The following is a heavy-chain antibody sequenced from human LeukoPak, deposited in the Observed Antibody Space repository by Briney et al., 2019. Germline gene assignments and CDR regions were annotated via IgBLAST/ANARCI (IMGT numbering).Heavy chain of an antibody. V-gene: IGHV4-4*07. D-gene: IGHD6-19*01. CDR1: GRSISSYY. J-gene: IGHJ1*01. Sequence: SETLSLTCTVSGRSISSYYWSWIRQPAGKGLEWIGRIYTTGSTYYNPSLRSRVTMSVDTSKNQFSLKVSSVTAADTAVYYCASDSSGWYGYLQHWGQGTVVTVSS. CDR2: IYTTGST. CDR3: ASDSSGWYGYLQH.